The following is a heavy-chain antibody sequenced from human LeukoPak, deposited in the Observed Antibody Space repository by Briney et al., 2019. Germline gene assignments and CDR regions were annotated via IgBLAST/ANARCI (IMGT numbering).Heavy chain of an antibody. J-gene: IGHJ5*02. CDR3: ARDSGISFNWFDP. V-gene: IGHV1-2*06. Sequence: ASVKVSCKASGYTFTSNYMHWVRQAPGQGLEWMGRINPNSGGTNYAQKFQGRVIMTRDTSISTAYMELSSLTSDDTAVYYCARDSGISFNWFDPWGQGTLVTVSS. D-gene: IGHD3-3*01. CDR2: INPNSGGT. CDR1: GYTFTSNY.